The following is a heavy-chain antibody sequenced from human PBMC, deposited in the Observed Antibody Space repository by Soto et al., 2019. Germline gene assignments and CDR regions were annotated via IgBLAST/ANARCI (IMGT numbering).Heavy chain of an antibody. Sequence: GGSLRLSCAASGFTFSNYAMSWVRQAPGKGLEWVSGISGSGSSTYYADSVKGRFTISRDNSQNTLSLQINNLRVEDTAIYYCAKDLYSHSSQRPLSFDCWGQGTLVTVSS. V-gene: IGHV3-23*01. J-gene: IGHJ4*02. CDR2: ISGSGSST. CDR1: GFTFSNYA. D-gene: IGHD6-6*01. CDR3: AKDLYSHSSQRPLSFDC.